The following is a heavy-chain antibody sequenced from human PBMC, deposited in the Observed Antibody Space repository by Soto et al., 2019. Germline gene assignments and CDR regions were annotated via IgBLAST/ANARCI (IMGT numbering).Heavy chain of an antibody. CDR1: GGSISSGDYY. CDR2: IYYSGST. Sequence: QVQLQESGPGLVKPSQTLSLTCTVSGGSISSGDYYWSWIRQPPGKGLEWIGYIYYSGSTYYNPSLSSRVTIAVATAQNQFSLKLSSVTAADTAVYYCASRGTTTDCSGGSCYARGFDYWGQGTLVTVSS. V-gene: IGHV4-30-4*01. D-gene: IGHD2-15*01. J-gene: IGHJ4*02. CDR3: ASRGTTTDCSGGSCYARGFDY.